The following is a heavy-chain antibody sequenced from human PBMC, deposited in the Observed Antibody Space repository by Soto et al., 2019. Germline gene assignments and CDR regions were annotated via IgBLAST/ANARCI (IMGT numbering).Heavy chain of an antibody. Sequence: GGSLRLSCAASGFTSTNYVMNWVRQAPGKGLEWVSSISGSGTTTFYADPVKGRFIISRDNSKNTLYLQMNSLRAEDTALYYCAKDRVGGVPYAFDIWGQGTMVTVSS. D-gene: IGHD2-8*01. CDR3: AKDRVGGVPYAFDI. J-gene: IGHJ3*02. CDR1: GFTSTNYV. CDR2: ISGSGTTT. V-gene: IGHV3-23*01.